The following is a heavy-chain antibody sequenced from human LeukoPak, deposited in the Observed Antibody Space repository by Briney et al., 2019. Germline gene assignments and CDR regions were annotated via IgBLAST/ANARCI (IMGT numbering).Heavy chain of an antibody. D-gene: IGHD4-17*01. CDR1: GFTFSSYG. Sequence: GGSLRLSCAASGFTFSSYGMHWVRQAPGKGLEWVAVIWFDGSNKDYGDSVKGRFTISRDNSKNTVYLQMNSLRAEDTAVYYCARDFYGDFSKFDYWGQGTLVTVSS. V-gene: IGHV3-33*01. CDR2: IWFDGSNK. J-gene: IGHJ4*02. CDR3: ARDFYGDFSKFDY.